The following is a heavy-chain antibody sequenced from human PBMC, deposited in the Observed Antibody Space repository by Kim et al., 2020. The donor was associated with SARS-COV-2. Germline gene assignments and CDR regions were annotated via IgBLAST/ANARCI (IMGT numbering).Heavy chain of an antibody. V-gene: IGHV1-58*01. CDR3: AADRSGCVHYYYGMGV. CDR1: GFTFTSSA. Sequence: SLKVSCKASGFTFTSSAVQWVRQARGQRLEWIGLIVVGSGYTNYAQKFQERVTITRDMSTSTAYMELSSLRSEDTALYYCAADRSGCVHYYYGMGVWG. CDR2: IVVGSGYT. D-gene: IGHD6-19*01. J-gene: IGHJ6*02.